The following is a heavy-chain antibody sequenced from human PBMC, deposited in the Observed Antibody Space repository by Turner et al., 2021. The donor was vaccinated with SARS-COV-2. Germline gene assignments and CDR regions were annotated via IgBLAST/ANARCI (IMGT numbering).Heavy chain of an antibody. CDR2: ISGSGGRT. V-gene: IGHV3-23*04. CDR3: AKDGYDGIYCSGGSCYSGWFDS. Sequence: EVQLVETGGGLIQPGGSLRLSCAASGFTVSSNYMSWVRQAPGKGLEWVSGISGSGGRTYYADSVKGRFTISRDNSKNTLYLQMNSLRADDTAVYYCAKDGYDGIYCSGGSCYSGWFDSWGQGTLVTVSS. D-gene: IGHD2-15*01. CDR1: GFTVSSNY. J-gene: IGHJ5*01.